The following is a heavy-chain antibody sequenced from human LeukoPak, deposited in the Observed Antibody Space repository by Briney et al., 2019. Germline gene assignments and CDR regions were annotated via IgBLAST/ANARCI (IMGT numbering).Heavy chain of an antibody. CDR1: GYTFTNYA. V-gene: IGHV1-3*03. Sequence: ASVKVSCKTSGYTFTNYAIHWVRQAPGQRFEWMGWINAANGHTKYSQEFQGRITITRDTSATTAYMELSNLRSEDMALYYCARGRAPPNTSSYFYYYYMDVWGTGTTVTVSS. D-gene: IGHD6-13*01. J-gene: IGHJ6*03. CDR3: ARGRAPPNTSSYFYYYYMDV. CDR2: INAANGHT.